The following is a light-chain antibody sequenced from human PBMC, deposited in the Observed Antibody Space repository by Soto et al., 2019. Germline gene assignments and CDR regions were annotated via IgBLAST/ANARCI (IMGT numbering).Light chain of an antibody. CDR1: SSDIGTYNL. J-gene: IGLJ1*01. CDR2: EVN. V-gene: IGLV2-23*02. Sequence: QSALTQPASVSGSPGQSIAIPCTGTSSDIGTYNLVSWYQQHPGKVPKLMISEVNKRPSGVSNRFSGSKSGNTASLTISGLQTEDEADYYCCSFAGSGTGVFGTGTKLTVL. CDR3: CSFAGSGTGV.